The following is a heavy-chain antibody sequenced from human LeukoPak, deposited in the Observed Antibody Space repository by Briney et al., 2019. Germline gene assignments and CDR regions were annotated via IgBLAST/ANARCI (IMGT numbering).Heavy chain of an antibody. CDR3: ARGYGNFDY. CDR2: MYDSGNI. J-gene: IGHJ4*02. Sequence: PSETLSLTCTVSGGSISYNYWNWIRQPPGKGLEWIGYMYDSGNINYNPSLKSRVTISVDKSKNQFSLKLSSVTAADTAVYYCARGYGNFDYWGQGTLVTVSS. CDR1: GGSISYNY. D-gene: IGHD4-17*01. V-gene: IGHV4-59*12.